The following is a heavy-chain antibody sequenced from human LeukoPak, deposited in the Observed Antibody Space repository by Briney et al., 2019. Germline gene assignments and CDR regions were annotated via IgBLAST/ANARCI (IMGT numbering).Heavy chain of an antibody. CDR2: IYSGGST. CDR1: GFTFSSNY. CDR3: ARGSTTGTLDLDY. J-gene: IGHJ4*02. V-gene: IGHV3-66*01. Sequence: GGSLRLSCAASGFTFSSNYMSWVRQAPGKGLEWVSVIYSGGSTYYADSVKGRFTISRDNSKNTLYLQMNSLRAEDTAVYYCARGSTTGTLDLDYWGQGTLVTVSS. D-gene: IGHD1-1*01.